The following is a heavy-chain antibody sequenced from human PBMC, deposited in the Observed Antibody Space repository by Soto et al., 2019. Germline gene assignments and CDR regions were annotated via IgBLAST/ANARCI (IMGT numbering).Heavy chain of an antibody. Sequence: PSETLSLTCPVAGGSLSSYYWSWIRQPPGKGLEWIGYIYHSGSTYYNPSLKSRVTISVDRSKNQVSLKLSSVTAADTAVYYCARDRGSSFDPWGQGTLVTVSS. V-gene: IGHV4-59*12. J-gene: IGHJ5*02. CDR3: ARDRGSSFDP. CDR2: IYHSGST. CDR1: GGSLSSYY.